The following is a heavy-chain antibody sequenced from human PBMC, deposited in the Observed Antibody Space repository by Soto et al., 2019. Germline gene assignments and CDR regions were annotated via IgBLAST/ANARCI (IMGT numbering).Heavy chain of an antibody. J-gene: IGHJ6*02. CDR3: ARGTKVRGVTPTGGMDV. D-gene: IGHD3-10*01. CDR2: INHSGST. V-gene: IGHV4-34*01. Sequence: SETLSLTCAVYGGSFSGYYWSWIRQPPGKGLEWIGEINHSGSTNYNPSLKSRVTISVDTSKNQFSLKLSSVTAADTAVYYCARGTKVRGVTPTGGMDVWGQGSTVTVSS. CDR1: GGSFSGYY.